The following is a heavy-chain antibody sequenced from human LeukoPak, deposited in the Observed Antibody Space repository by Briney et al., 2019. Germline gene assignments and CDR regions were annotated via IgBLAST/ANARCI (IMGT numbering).Heavy chain of an antibody. V-gene: IGHV5-51*01. CDR3: ASRTGSYYPFDS. J-gene: IGHJ4*02. CDR2: MYPGGPDI. Sequence: GESLKISCKGSGYSFSNYYIDWVRQMPGKGLEWMGVMYPGGPDIRYSPSFQGQVTISADKSIDTAYLQWSSLKTSDSAMYYCASRTGSYYPFDSWGQGTLVTVSS. CDR1: GYSFSNYY. D-gene: IGHD1-26*01.